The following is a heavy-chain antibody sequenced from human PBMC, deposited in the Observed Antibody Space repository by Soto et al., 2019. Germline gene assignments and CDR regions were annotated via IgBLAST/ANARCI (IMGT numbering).Heavy chain of an antibody. CDR3: ARESPVDRSSWYNWFDT. J-gene: IGHJ5*02. CDR1: GGSISSYY. V-gene: IGHV4-59*01. CDR2: IYYSGST. D-gene: IGHD6-13*01. Sequence: PCRTLSLTCTVSGGSISSYYWSWIRQPPGKGLEWIGYIYYSGSTNYNPSLKSRVTISVDTSKNQFSLKLSSVTAADTAVYYCARESPVDRSSWYNWFDTWGQGTLVTVSA.